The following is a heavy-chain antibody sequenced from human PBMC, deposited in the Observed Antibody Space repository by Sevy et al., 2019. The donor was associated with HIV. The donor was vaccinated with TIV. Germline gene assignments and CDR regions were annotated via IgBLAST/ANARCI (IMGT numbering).Heavy chain of an antibody. Sequence: GGSLRLSCAASGFTFSSYWMSWVRQAPGKGLEWVANIKRDGSEKYYVDSVKGRFTISRDNAKNSLYLQMNSLRAEDTAVYYCARERDGYNYYLDYWGQGTLVTVSS. V-gene: IGHV3-7*01. CDR3: ARERDGYNYYLDY. J-gene: IGHJ4*02. D-gene: IGHD5-12*01. CDR2: IKRDGSEK. CDR1: GFTFSSYW.